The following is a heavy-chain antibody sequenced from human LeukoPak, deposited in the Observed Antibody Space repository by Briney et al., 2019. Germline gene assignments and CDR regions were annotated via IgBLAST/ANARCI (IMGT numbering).Heavy chain of an antibody. D-gene: IGHD2-2*01. V-gene: IGHV4-59*12. Sequence: SETLSLTCTVSGDSINSYYWSWIRQPPGKGLEWIGYIYYSGSTNYNPSLKSRVTISVDTSKNQFSLKLSSVTAADTAVYYCARDCREIYCSSTSWTDWGQGTLVTVSS. CDR3: ARDCREIYCSSTSWTD. J-gene: IGHJ4*02. CDR1: GDSINSYY. CDR2: IYYSGST.